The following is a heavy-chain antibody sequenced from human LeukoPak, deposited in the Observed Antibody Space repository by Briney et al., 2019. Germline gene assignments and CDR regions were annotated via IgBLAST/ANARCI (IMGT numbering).Heavy chain of an antibody. CDR1: GYTFTKYA. V-gene: IGHV1-69*06. CDR3: ARGHDYGGNFDY. D-gene: IGHD4-23*01. CDR2: IIPIFGTA. J-gene: IGHJ4*02. Sequence: SVKVSCKASGYTFTKYAMNWVRQAPGQGLEWMGGIIPIFGTANYAQKFQGRVTITADKSTSTAYMELSSLRSEDTAVYYCARGHDYGGNFDYWGQGTLVTVSS.